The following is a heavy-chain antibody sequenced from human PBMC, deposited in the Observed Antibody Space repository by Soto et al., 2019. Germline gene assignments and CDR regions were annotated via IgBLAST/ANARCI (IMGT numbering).Heavy chain of an antibody. Sequence: GGSLRLSCAASGFSFSKYAMHWVRQAPGKGLEWVAVITYDATNEYYADSVKGRFTISRDNSNNTLSLHMSSLRLADTAVYYCARKAVPDFWGQRTLVTVSS. CDR3: ARKAVPDF. CDR2: ITYDATNE. CDR1: GFSFSKYA. D-gene: IGHD6-19*01. V-gene: IGHV3-30-3*01. J-gene: IGHJ4*02.